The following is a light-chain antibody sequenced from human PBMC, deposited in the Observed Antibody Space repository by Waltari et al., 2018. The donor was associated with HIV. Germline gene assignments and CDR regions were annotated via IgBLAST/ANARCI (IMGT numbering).Light chain of an antibody. J-gene: IGLJ3*02. Sequence: SYGVSQPPSVSVSPGQPASITRSGAHLGDQYTSWYQQRPRQPPVLVIYQNNKRPAGIPDRFSASNSGNTATLTIRGSQAMDEADYYCQAWDNSAAWVFGGGTKLTVL. CDR3: QAWDNSAAWV. CDR1: HLGDQY. CDR2: QNN. V-gene: IGLV3-1*01.